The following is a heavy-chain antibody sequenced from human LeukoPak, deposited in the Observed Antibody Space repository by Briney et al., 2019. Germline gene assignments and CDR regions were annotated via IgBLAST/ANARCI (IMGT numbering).Heavy chain of an antibody. Sequence: GGSLGVSCAASGFTVSSNYMSWVRQAPGKGLEWVSVIYSGGSTNYADSVRGRFTISRDNSINTLYLQMNSLRAEDTAVYYCATLDYWGQGTLVTVSS. CDR1: GFTVSSNY. J-gene: IGHJ4*02. CDR2: IYSGGST. V-gene: IGHV3-66*02. CDR3: ATLDY.